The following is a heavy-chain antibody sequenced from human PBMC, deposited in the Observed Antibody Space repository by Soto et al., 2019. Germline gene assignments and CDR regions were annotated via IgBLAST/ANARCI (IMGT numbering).Heavy chain of an antibody. CDR2: IYYSGST. V-gene: IGHV4-59*01. J-gene: IGHJ5*02. CDR1: RGSISSYY. D-gene: IGHD6-19*01. CDR3: ARGPAGIALACIYWWFNT. Sequence: SETLSLTCTLSRGSISSYYWSWIRQPPGKGLDWIGYIYYSGSTNYNPSLKSRVPISVDTSTNQFSLKLSSVTAADTVVYYCARGPAGIALACIYWWFNTLGQGTRVTVSS.